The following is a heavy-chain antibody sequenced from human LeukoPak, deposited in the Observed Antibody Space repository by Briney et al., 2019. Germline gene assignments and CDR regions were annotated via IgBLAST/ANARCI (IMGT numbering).Heavy chain of an antibody. Sequence: ASVKVSCKASGYTFTGYGISWVRQAPGQGLEWMGWISAYNGNTNYAQKLQGRVTMTTDTSTSTAYMELRSLRSDDTAVYYCAREGSYDYIWGSYRYTDAFDIWGQGTMVTVSS. CDR1: GYTFTGYG. V-gene: IGHV1-18*01. CDR2: ISAYNGNT. CDR3: AREGSYDYIWGSYRYTDAFDI. D-gene: IGHD3-16*02. J-gene: IGHJ3*02.